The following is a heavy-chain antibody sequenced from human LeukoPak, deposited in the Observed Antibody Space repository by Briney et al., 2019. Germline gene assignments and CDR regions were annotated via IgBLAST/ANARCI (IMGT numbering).Heavy chain of an antibody. CDR1: GFTFSSYN. J-gene: IGHJ4*02. V-gene: IGHV3-23*01. D-gene: IGHD3-16*01. CDR2: ISGSGGST. CDR3: AKDRGGNEGGYY. Sequence: GGSLRLSCAASGFTFSSYNMKWVRQAPGKGLEWVSAISGSGGSTYYADSVKGRFTISRDNSKNTLYLQMNSLRAEDTAVYYCAKDRGGNEGGYYWGQGTLVTVSS.